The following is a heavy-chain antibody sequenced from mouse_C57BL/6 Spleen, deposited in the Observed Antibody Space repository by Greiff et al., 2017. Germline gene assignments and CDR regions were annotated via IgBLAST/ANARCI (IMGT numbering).Heavy chain of an antibody. J-gene: IGHJ3*01. Sequence: QVQLQQSGAELARPGASVKLSCKASGYTFTSYGISWVKQRTGQGLEWIGEIYPRSGNTYYNEKFKGKATLTADKSSSTAYMELRSLTSEDSAVYFCARDNLAWFAYWGQGTLVTVSA. CDR1: GYTFTSYG. CDR3: ARDNLAWFAY. CDR2: IYPRSGNT. D-gene: IGHD1-3*01. V-gene: IGHV1-81*01.